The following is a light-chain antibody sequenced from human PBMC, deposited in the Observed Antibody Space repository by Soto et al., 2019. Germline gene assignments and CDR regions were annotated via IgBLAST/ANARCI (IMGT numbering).Light chain of an antibody. Sequence: EIVMTQSPATLSVSPGERATLSCRASQSVSSNLAWYQHTPGPPPSLLIYGASTSATGIPASFSGSGSGTEFTLTIISQQSKDVAFYFCQQYNFRLTFGQGTNVAI. V-gene: IGKV3-15*01. CDR2: GAS. CDR1: QSVSSN. J-gene: IGKJ1*01. CDR3: QQYNFRLT.